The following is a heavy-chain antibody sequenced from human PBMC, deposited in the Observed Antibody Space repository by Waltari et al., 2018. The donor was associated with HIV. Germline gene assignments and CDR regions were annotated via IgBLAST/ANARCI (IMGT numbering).Heavy chain of an antibody. CDR2: IWYDGSNR. D-gene: IGHD4-4*01. CDR3: ARDQTTKTYYYYYGMDV. Sequence: QVQLVESGGGVVQPGRSLRLACAASGFTFSNKGMHWVRQAPGKGLEWVSVIWYDGSNRYYADSVKGRFTISRDNSKNTLYLQMNSLRAEDTAVYYCARDQTTKTYYYYYGMDVWGQGTTVTVAS. V-gene: IGHV3-33*01. J-gene: IGHJ6*02. CDR1: GFTFSNKG.